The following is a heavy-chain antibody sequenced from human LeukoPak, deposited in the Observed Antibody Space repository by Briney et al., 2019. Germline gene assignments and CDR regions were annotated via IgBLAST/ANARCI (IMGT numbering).Heavy chain of an antibody. J-gene: IGHJ4*02. V-gene: IGHV3-21*01. CDR2: ISSSSSYI. Sequence: GGSLRLSCAASGFTFSSYSMNWVRQAPGKGLEWVSSISSSSSYIYYADPVKGRFTISRDNAKNSLYLQMNSLRAEDTAVYYCARGGRAQAAPYVYWGQGTLVTVSS. CDR3: ARGGRAQAAPYVY. D-gene: IGHD6-13*01. CDR1: GFTFSSYS.